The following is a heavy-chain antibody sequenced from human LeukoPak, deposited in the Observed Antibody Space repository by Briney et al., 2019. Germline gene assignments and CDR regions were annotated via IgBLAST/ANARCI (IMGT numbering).Heavy chain of an antibody. D-gene: IGHD3-10*01. CDR1: GGSISSGGYY. Sequence: SETLSLTCTVSGGSISSGGYYWSWIRQHPGKGLEWIGYIYYSGSTYYNPSLKSRVTMSVDTSKNQFSLKLSSVTAADTAVYYCARYLRSASGSSPYYCYYGMDVWGQGTTVTVSS. V-gene: IGHV4-31*03. CDR2: IYYSGST. CDR3: ARYLRSASGSSPYYCYYGMDV. J-gene: IGHJ6*02.